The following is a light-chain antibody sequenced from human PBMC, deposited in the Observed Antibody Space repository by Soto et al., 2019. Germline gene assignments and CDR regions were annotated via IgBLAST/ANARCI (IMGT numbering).Light chain of an antibody. V-gene: IGKV3-20*01. CDR3: QQYGSSPFT. CDR2: DSS. J-gene: IGKJ5*01. Sequence: EIVLTQSPGTLSLSPGERVTLSCRASQTVTSNFLTWYQQKPGQAPRLLIYDSSTRATGIPDRFSGSGSGTDFTLTISGLEPEDFAVYYCQQYGSSPFTFGQGTRLDIK. CDR1: QTVTSNF.